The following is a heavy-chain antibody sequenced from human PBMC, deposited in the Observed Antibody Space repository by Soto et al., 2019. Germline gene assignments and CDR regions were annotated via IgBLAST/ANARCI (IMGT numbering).Heavy chain of an antibody. D-gene: IGHD5-12*01. J-gene: IGHJ6*02. CDR1: GYTFTRSG. V-gene: IGHV1-18*01. CDR3: AREGVAPYYYYGMDV. Sequence: QVQLVQSGAEVKKPGASVKVSCKASGYTFTRSGISWVRQAPGQGPEWMGWISSYNGDTNYAQTFQGRVTMTTDTSTNTAYMELRSLRSDDTAVYYCAREGVAPYYYYGMDVWGQGTPVTVSS. CDR2: ISSYNGDT.